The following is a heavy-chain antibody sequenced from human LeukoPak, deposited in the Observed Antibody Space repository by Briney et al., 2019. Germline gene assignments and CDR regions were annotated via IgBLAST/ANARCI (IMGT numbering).Heavy chain of an antibody. CDR3: AKVQGDSSSSGYYYYMDV. V-gene: IGHV3-23*05. J-gene: IGHJ6*03. CDR1: GFTFSRYD. D-gene: IGHD6-6*01. Sequence: GGSLRLSCAASGFTFSRYDLSWVRQAPGKGLECVSTISRTVTTTYYADSVKGRFTISRDNSKNTLYLQMNGLRAEDTAVYYCAKVQGDSSSSGYYYYMDVWGKGTTVTVSS. CDR2: ISRTVTTT.